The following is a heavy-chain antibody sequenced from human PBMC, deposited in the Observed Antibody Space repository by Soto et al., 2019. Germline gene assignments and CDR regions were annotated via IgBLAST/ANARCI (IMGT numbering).Heavy chain of an antibody. V-gene: IGHV1-18*04. CDR1: GYTFTSYG. J-gene: IGHJ6*02. D-gene: IGHD6-13*01. CDR2: ISAYNGNT. CDR3: ARDLGYSSIGGNHYYYGMDV. Sequence: ASVKVSCKASGYTFTSYGISWVRQAPGQGLEWMGWISAYNGNTNNAQKLQGRVTMTTDTSTSTAYTELRSLRSDDTAVYYCARDLGYSSIGGNHYYYGMDVWGQGTTVTVSS.